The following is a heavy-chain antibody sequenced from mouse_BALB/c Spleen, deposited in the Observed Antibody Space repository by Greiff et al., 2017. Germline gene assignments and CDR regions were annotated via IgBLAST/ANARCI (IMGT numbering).Heavy chain of an antibody. Sequence: VQLQQPGAELVRPGASVKLSCKASGYTFTSYWINWVKQRPGQGLEWIGNIYPSDSYTNYNQKFKDKATLTVDKSSSTAYMQLSSPTSEDSAVYYCTREGFAYWGQGTLVTVSA. CDR1: GYTFTSYW. J-gene: IGHJ3*01. CDR2: IYPSDSYT. V-gene: IGHV1-69*02. CDR3: TREGFAY.